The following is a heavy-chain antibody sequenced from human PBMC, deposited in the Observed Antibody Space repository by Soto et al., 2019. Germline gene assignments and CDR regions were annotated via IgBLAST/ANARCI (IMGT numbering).Heavy chain of an antibody. CDR3: ARGLYYYDSSGQPLFDY. V-gene: IGHV4-31*03. CDR1: GGSISSGGYY. J-gene: IGHJ4*02. D-gene: IGHD3-22*01. Sequence: PSETLSLTCTVSGGSISSGGYYWSWIRQHPGKGLEWIGYIYYSGSTYYNPSLKSRVTISVDTSKNQFSLKLSSVTAADTAVYYCARGLYYYDSSGQPLFDYWGQGTLVTVS. CDR2: IYYSGST.